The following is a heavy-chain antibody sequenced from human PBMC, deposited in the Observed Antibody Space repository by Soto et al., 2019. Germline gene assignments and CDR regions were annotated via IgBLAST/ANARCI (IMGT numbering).Heavy chain of an antibody. Sequence: GGSLRLSCTASGFTFGDYAMSWFRQAPGKGLEWVGFIRSKAYGGTTEYAATVKGRFTISRDDSKSIAYLQMNSLKTEDTAVYYCTRGRGSYCSSTSCYEVNSGYEDFDYWGQGTLVTVSS. V-gene: IGHV3-49*03. CDR1: GFTFGDYA. J-gene: IGHJ4*02. CDR3: TRGRGSYCSSTSCYEVNSGYEDFDY. CDR2: IRSKAYGGTT. D-gene: IGHD2-2*01.